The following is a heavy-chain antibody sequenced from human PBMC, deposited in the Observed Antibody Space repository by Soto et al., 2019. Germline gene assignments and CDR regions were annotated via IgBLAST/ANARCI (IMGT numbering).Heavy chain of an antibody. Sequence: PGGSLRLSCAASGFTFSSYAMHWVRQAPGKGLEWVAVISYDGSNKYYADSVKGRFTISRDNSKNTLYLQMNSLRAEDTAVYYCARGRDYTWVGYYYYGMDVWGQGTTVTVSS. CDR1: GFTFSSYA. CDR2: ISYDGSNK. CDR3: ARGRDYTWVGYYYYGMDV. D-gene: IGHD4-4*01. J-gene: IGHJ6*02. V-gene: IGHV3-30-3*01.